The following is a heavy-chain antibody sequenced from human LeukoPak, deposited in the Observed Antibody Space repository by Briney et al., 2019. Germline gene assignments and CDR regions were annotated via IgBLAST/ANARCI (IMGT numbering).Heavy chain of an antibody. CDR1: GYSISSGYY. J-gene: IGHJ3*02. D-gene: IGHD1-26*01. CDR2: IYHSGST. V-gene: IGHV4-38-2*02. Sequence: SETLSLTCTVSGYSISSGYYWGWIRQPLGKGLEWIGSIYHSGSTYYNPSLKSRVTISVDTSKNQFSLKLSSVTAADTSVYYCAIAIVGATWGAFDIWGQGTMVTVSS. CDR3: AIAIVGATWGAFDI.